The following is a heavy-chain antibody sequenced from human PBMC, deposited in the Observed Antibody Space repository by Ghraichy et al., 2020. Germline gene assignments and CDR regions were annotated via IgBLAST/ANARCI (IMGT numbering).Heavy chain of an antibody. D-gene: IGHD5-24*01. CDR2: IYYSGST. J-gene: IGHJ6*03. CDR3: ARQESQRVYYYYYYMDV. CDR1: GGSISSSSYY. Sequence: SETLSLTCTVSGGSISSSSYYWGWIRQPPGKGLEWIGSIYYSGSTYYNPSLKSRVTISVDTSKNQFSLKLSSVTAADTAVYYCARQESQRVYYYYYYMDVWGKGTTVTVSS. V-gene: IGHV4-39*01.